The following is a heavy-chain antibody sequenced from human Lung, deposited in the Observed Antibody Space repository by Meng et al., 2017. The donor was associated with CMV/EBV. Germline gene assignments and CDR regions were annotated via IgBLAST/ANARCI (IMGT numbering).Heavy chain of an antibody. Sequence: GGSLRLXCAASGFTFGDYAMHWVRQAPGKGLEYVSGISWNGGSICYADSVKGRFTISRDNSKNTLYLQMNSLRAEDTAVYYCAMERGGYGSSAGYYWLDVXGQGXTVTVSS. CDR2: ISWNGGSI. CDR3: AMERGGYGSSAGYYWLDV. J-gene: IGHJ6*02. V-gene: IGHV3-64*04. CDR1: GFTFGDYA. D-gene: IGHD2-2*01.